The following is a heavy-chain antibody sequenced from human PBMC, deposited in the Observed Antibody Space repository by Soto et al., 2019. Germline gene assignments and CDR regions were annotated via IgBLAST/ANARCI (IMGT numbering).Heavy chain of an antibody. CDR2: ISSSGSTI. J-gene: IGHJ4*02. Sequence: GGSLRLSCAASGFTFSDYYMSWIRQAPGKGLEWVSYISSSGSTIYYADSVKGRFTISRDNAKNSLYLQMNSLRAEDTAVYYCARTPLRYCSGGSCPPGFDYWGQGTLVTVSS. CDR3: ARTPLRYCSGGSCPPGFDY. D-gene: IGHD2-15*01. CDR1: GFTFSDYY. V-gene: IGHV3-11*01.